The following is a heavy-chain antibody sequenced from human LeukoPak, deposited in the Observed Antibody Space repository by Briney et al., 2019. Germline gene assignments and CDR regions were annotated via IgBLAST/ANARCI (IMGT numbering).Heavy chain of an antibody. J-gene: IGHJ6*02. CDR2: INHSGST. CDR3: ATGGAPYGMDV. V-gene: IGHV4-39*07. D-gene: IGHD3-16*01. Sequence: SETLSLTCTVSGGSISSSSYYWGWIRQPPGKGLEWIGEINHSGSTNYNPSLKSRVTISVDTSKNQFSLKLSSVTAADTAVYYCATGGAPYGMDVWGQGTTVTVSS. CDR1: GGSISSSSYY.